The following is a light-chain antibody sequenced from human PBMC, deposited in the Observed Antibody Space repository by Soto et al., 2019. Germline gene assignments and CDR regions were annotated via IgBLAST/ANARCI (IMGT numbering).Light chain of an antibody. CDR1: SSDVGGYDY. Sequence: QSALTQPASVSGSPGQSITISCTGTSSDVGGYDYVSWYQQYPGKAPKVIIYDVTSRPSGISHRFSGSKSGNTASLTISGLQAEDEADYYCSSYTSRTTLYVFGTGTKLTVL. V-gene: IGLV2-14*01. CDR3: SSYTSRTTLYV. CDR2: DVT. J-gene: IGLJ1*01.